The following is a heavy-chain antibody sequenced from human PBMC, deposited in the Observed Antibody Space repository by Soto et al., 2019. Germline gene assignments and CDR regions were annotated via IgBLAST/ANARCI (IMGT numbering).Heavy chain of an antibody. D-gene: IGHD5-12*01. CDR1: GYTFTGYY. CDR3: ARDAGYSGYDYYYYYGMDV. Sequence: GASVKVSCKASGYTFTGYYMHWVRQAPGQGLEWMGWINPNSGGTNYAQKFQGRVTMTRDTSISTAYMELSRLRSDDTAVYYCARDAGYSGYDYYYYYGMDVWGQGTRVTVSS. CDR2: INPNSGGT. J-gene: IGHJ6*02. V-gene: IGHV1-2*02.